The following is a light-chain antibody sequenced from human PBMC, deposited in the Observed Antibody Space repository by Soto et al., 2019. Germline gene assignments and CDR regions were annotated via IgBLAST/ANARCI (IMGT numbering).Light chain of an antibody. V-gene: IGKV2-28*01. CDR3: MQALQAIT. Sequence: DIVMTQSPLSLSVTPGAPASISCRSSQSLLNSNGNYYLDWYLQKPGQSPQLLIYLGSSRASGVPYRFRGSGSGTDFTLEISRVEAEDVWVYYCMQALQAITFGQGTRLEIK. J-gene: IGKJ5*01. CDR1: QSLLNSNGNYY. CDR2: LGS.